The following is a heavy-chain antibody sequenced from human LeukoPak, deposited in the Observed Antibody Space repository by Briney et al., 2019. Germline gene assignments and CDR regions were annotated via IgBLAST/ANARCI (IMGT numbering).Heavy chain of an antibody. Sequence: GESLKISCKGSGYRFTSSWIGWVRQMPGKGLEWMGLIYPDDSDTRCSPSFQGQVTISADKSISTAYLQWSSLKASDTAMYYCAIGGDSTTSCYRCFDYWGQGTLVTVSS. J-gene: IGHJ4*02. CDR3: AIGGDSTTSCYRCFDY. CDR1: GYRFTSSW. CDR2: IYPDDSDT. D-gene: IGHD2-2*02. V-gene: IGHV5-51*01.